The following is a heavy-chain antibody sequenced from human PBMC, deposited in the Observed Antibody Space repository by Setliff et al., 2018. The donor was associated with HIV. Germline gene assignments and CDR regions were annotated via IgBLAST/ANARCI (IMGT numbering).Heavy chain of an antibody. CDR1: GYRFTDFY. V-gene: IGHV1-18*04. CDR3: ARPGGSYGDYGWYLRF. J-gene: IGHJ4*02. CDR2: ISAYSGDT. Sequence: ASVKVSCKTFGYRFTDFYVSWVRQAPGQGLEWMGWISAYSGDTNYAQKFQGRLTMTTDTSTSTAYMELRRLRSDDTAMYYCARPGGSYGDYGWYLRFWGQGTLVTVSS. D-gene: IGHD4-17*01.